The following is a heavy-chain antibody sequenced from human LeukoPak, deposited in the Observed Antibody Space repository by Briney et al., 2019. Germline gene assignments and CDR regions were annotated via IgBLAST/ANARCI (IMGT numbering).Heavy chain of an antibody. CDR2: IYHSGST. J-gene: IGHJ6*03. CDR1: GGSISSSNW. CDR3: ARTGYCSSASCYTASRPYYYYYMDV. V-gene: IGHV4-4*02. Sequence: SGTLSLTCAVSGGSISSSNWWSWVRQPPGKGLEWIGEIYHSGSTNYNPSLKSRVTMSVDTSKNQFSLKLSSVTAADTAVYYCARTGYCSSASCYTASRPYYYYYMDVWGKGTTVTVSS. D-gene: IGHD2-2*02.